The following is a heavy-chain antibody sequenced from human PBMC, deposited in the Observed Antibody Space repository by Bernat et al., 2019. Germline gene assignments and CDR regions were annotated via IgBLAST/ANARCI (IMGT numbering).Heavy chain of an antibody. CDR3: SGSNTAVPGGDV. V-gene: IGHV3-7*04. D-gene: IGHD5-18*01. CDR2: IKQDGSEK. Sequence: VQLVESGGGLVQPGGCLRLSCESSGFTLSSYWMSWVRQAPGKGLEWVANIKQDGSEKYYVDSVKGRFTISRDNAKNSLFLQMHSLRAEDTAVYFCSGSNTAVPGGDVWSQGTMVTVSS. J-gene: IGHJ3*01. CDR1: GFTLSSYW.